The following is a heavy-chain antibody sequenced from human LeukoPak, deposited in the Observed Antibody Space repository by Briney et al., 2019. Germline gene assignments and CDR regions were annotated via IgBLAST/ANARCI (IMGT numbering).Heavy chain of an antibody. Sequence: ASVKVSCKVSGYTLTELSMHWVRQAPGKGLEWMGGFDPEDGETIYAQKFQGRGTMTEDTSTDTAYMELSSLRSEDTAVYYCATDPHPMAYCGGDCYPHWGQGTLVTVSS. CDR3: ATDPHPMAYCGGDCYPH. D-gene: IGHD2-21*02. CDR1: GYTLTELS. V-gene: IGHV1-24*01. CDR2: FDPEDGET. J-gene: IGHJ4*02.